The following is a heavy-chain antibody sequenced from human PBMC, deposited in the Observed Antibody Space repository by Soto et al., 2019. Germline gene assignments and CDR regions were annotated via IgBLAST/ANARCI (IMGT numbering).Heavy chain of an antibody. CDR1: GGSISSGDYY. J-gene: IGHJ4*02. CDR2: IYYSGST. V-gene: IGHV4-30-4*01. Sequence: QVQLQESDPGLVKPSQTLSLTCTVSGGSISSGDYYWSWIRQPPGKGLEWIGYIYYSGSTYYNPSLKSRVTISVDTSKNQFSLKLSSVTAADTAVYYCARGGLVVVITTSPFPFDYWGQGTLVTVSS. D-gene: IGHD3-22*01. CDR3: ARGGLVVVITTSPFPFDY.